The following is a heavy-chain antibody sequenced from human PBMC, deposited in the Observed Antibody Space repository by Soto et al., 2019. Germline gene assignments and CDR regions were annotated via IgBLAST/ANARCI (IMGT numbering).Heavy chain of an antibody. CDR3: ARGLSYYYGSGSYYSGNWFDP. CDR2: IYYSGST. CDR1: GGSISSGGYY. Sequence: QVQLQESGPGLVKPSQTLSLTCTVSGGSISSGGYYWSWIRKHPGKGLEGIGYIYYSGSTYYNPSLKSRVTISVDTSKNQFSLKLSSVTAADTAVYYCARGLSYYYGSGSYYSGNWFDPWGQGTLVTVSS. D-gene: IGHD3-10*01. J-gene: IGHJ5*02. V-gene: IGHV4-31*03.